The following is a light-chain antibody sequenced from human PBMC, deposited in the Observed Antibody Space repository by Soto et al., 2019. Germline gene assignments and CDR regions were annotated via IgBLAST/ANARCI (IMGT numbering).Light chain of an antibody. CDR1: QSVSSSY. V-gene: IGKV3-20*01. J-gene: IGKJ4*01. CDR2: GAS. Sequence: EIVLTQSPGTLSLSPGERATLSCRASQSVSSSYLAWYQQKPGQAPRLLIYGASSSATGIPDRFSGSVSGTDFTLTISRLEPEDFAVYYCQQGALELTFGGGTKVEIK. CDR3: QQGALELT.